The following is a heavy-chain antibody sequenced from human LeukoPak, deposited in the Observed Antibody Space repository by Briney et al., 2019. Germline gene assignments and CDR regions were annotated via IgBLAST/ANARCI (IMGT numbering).Heavy chain of an antibody. Sequence: PGGSLRLSCAASGFTFSSYWMHWVRQAPGKGLVWVSRINSDGSRTSYADSVKGRFTISRDNAKNTLYLQMNSLRAEDTAVYYCARDSYSSGWIPAGDWGQGTLVTVSS. J-gene: IGHJ4*02. CDR2: INSDGSRT. CDR3: ARDSYSSGWIPAGD. CDR1: GFTFSSYW. D-gene: IGHD6-19*01. V-gene: IGHV3-74*01.